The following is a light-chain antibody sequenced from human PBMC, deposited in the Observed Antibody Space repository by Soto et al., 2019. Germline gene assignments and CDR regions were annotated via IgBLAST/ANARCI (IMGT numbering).Light chain of an antibody. Sequence: EIVLTQSPGTLSLSPGERATLSCRASQSVPSSYLAWYQQQPGQAPRLLIYDASNRAAGIPDRFSGSGSGTEFTLTISSLQPDDFASYYCQQYNSYSYTFGGGTKVDIK. V-gene: IGKV3-20*01. CDR1: QSVPSSY. CDR3: QQYNSYSYT. J-gene: IGKJ4*01. CDR2: DAS.